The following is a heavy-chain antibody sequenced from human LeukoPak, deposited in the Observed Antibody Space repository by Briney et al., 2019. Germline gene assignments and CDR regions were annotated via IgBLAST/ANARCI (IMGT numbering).Heavy chain of an antibody. Sequence: PSATLSLTCSVYGGSFIGYDWSWFPKPPGKGLKGMGEINHSGSTNYNPSLKSRVTISVDTSKNQFSLKLSSVTAADTAVYYCARGVVWFGELYHPFDYWGQGTLVTVSS. D-gene: IGHD3-10*01. J-gene: IGHJ4*02. CDR1: GGSFIGYD. CDR2: INHSGST. CDR3: ARGVVWFGELYHPFDY. V-gene: IGHV4-34*01.